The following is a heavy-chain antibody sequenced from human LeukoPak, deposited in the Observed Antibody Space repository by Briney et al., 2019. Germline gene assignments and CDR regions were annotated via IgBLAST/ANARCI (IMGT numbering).Heavy chain of an antibody. CDR3: SWSDYYWLDT. Sequence: PGTSLRLSCAASGFSFSDYAIHWVRQAPGKGLEWVGRIKGKTDRGTTDYAAPVKGRFTISRDDSKNTVFLQMNSLKIEDTAVYYCSWSDYYWLDTWGQGTLVTVSS. D-gene: IGHD3-3*01. V-gene: IGHV3-15*01. J-gene: IGHJ5*02. CDR2: IKGKTDRGTT. CDR1: GFSFSDYA.